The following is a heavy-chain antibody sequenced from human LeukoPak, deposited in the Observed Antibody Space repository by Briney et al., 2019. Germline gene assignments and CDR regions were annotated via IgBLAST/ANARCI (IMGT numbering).Heavy chain of an antibody. CDR1: VGALWSHS. D-gene: IGHD1/OR15-1a*01. CDR2: IYSSGYT. V-gene: IGHV4-4*07. J-gene: IGHJ4*02. CDR3: ARGEHSVDS. Sequence: SETLSLTCIHSVGALWSHSWNWIRQPVGKGLEWIGRIYSSGYTNDNPFLKSRITMSVDMSKNQFSLRLNSVTAADTAVYYCARGEHSVDSWGQGMLVTVSS.